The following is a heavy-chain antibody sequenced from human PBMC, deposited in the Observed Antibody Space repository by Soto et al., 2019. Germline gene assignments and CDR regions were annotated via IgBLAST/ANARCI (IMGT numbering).Heavy chain of an antibody. Sequence: ASVKVSCKASGYTFTSYGISWVRQAPGQGLEWMGWISAYNGNTNYAQKLQGRVTMTTDTSTSTAYMELRSLRSDDTAVYYCARDSIAAAASPCYYYYGMDVWGQGTTVTVSS. CDR1: GYTFTSYG. CDR3: ARDSIAAAASPCYYYYGMDV. V-gene: IGHV1-18*01. J-gene: IGHJ6*02. D-gene: IGHD6-13*01. CDR2: ISAYNGNT.